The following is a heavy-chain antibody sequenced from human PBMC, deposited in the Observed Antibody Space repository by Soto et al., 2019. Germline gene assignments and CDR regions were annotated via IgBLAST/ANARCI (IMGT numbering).Heavy chain of an antibody. CDR2: IYPGDSDT. CDR1: GYSFTSYW. J-gene: IGHJ6*02. CDR3: ARRIAVAGHYYYYGMDV. D-gene: IGHD6-19*01. V-gene: IGHV5-51*01. Sequence: PGESLKISCKGSGYSFTSYWIGWVRQMPGKGLEWMGSIYPGDSDTRYSPSFQGQVTISADKSISTAYLQWSSLKASDTAMYYCARRIAVAGHYYYYGMDVWGQGTTVTVSS.